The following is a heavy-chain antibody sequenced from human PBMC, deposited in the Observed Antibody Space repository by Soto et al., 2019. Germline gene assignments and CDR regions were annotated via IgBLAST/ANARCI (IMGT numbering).Heavy chain of an antibody. V-gene: IGHV4-39*01. CDR1: GAAIISTHYH. D-gene: IGHD3-16*01. CDR3: GRLDYAGTFHQPCHFTH. CDR2: IFYSGAT. Sequence: SETLSLTCNVSGAAIISTHYHWGWVRQPPGKGLEWIGNIFYSGATFYNPSLESRLSISVDTSRNLFSLKVTSVTAADTAMYFCGRLDYAGTFHQPCHFTHWSQGALVTVSS. J-gene: IGHJ4*02.